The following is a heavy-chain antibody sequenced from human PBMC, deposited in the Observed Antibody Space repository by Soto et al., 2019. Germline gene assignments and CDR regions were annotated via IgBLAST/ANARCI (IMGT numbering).Heavy chain of an antibody. V-gene: IGHV4-31*03. D-gene: IGHD3-10*01. Sequence: QVQLQESGPGLVKSSQTLSLTCTVSGGSISSGGNYWSWIRQHPGKGLEWMGYIYHSGSTYYNPSLKSRVTISVDTSKNQFSLKLNSVTAADTAVYYCARARMVRGVIYYYGMDVCGQGTTVTVSS. CDR2: IYHSGST. CDR1: GGSISSGGNY. CDR3: ARARMVRGVIYYYGMDV. J-gene: IGHJ6*02.